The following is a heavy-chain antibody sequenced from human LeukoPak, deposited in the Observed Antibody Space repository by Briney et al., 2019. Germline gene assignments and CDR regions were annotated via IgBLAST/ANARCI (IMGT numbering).Heavy chain of an antibody. Sequence: ASVKVSCKDSGYTFTGYYMHWVRQAPGQGLELMGWINPNSGGTNYAQKFQGRVTMTRDTSSSTAYMELSRLRSDDTAVYYCARVRGTDCGGYCYSGFDYWGQGTLVTVSS. D-gene: IGHD2-21*01. CDR3: ARVRGTDCGGYCYSGFDY. CDR2: INPNSGGT. J-gene: IGHJ4*02. CDR1: GYTFTGYY. V-gene: IGHV1-2*02.